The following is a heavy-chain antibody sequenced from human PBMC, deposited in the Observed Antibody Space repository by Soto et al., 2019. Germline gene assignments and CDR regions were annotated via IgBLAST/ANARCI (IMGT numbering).Heavy chain of an antibody. Sequence: EVQLVESGGGLVQPGGSLRLSCAASGFTFSSYWMHWVRQAPGKGLVWVSRINSDGSSTSYADSVKGRFTISRDNAKNTLYLKMNGLRAEDRAVYYCVRTSLVVAAATREDYWGQGTLVTVSS. D-gene: IGHD2-15*01. CDR1: GFTFSSYW. V-gene: IGHV3-74*01. J-gene: IGHJ4*02. CDR2: INSDGSST. CDR3: VRTSLVVAAATREDY.